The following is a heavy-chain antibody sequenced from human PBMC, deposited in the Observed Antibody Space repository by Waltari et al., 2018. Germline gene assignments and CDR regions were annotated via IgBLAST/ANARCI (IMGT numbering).Heavy chain of an antibody. Sequence: QVQLVQSGAEVKKPGASVKVSCKASGYTFTSYAMHWVRQAPGQRLEWMGWINAGNGNTKYSQKFQGRVTITRDTSASTAYMELSSLRSEDTAVYYCARLFLWSGYYRSYYYYGMDVWGQGTTVTVSS. V-gene: IGHV1-3*01. D-gene: IGHD3-3*01. CDR2: INAGNGNT. CDR1: GYTFTSYA. CDR3: ARLFLWSGYYRSYYYYGMDV. J-gene: IGHJ6*02.